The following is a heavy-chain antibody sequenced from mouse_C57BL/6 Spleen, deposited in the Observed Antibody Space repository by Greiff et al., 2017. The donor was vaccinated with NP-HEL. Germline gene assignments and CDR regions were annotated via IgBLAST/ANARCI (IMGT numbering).Heavy chain of an antibody. J-gene: IGHJ1*03. CDR3: ARTPTGKGYFDV. Sequence: QVQLQQPGAELVKPGASVKLSCKASGYTFTSYWMHWVKQRPGQGLEWIGMIHPNSGSTNYNEKFKSKATLTVDKSSSTAYMQLSSLTSEDSAVYYCARTPTGKGYFDVWGTGTTVTVSS. V-gene: IGHV1-64*01. CDR1: GYTFTSYW. CDR2: IHPNSGST. D-gene: IGHD4-1*02.